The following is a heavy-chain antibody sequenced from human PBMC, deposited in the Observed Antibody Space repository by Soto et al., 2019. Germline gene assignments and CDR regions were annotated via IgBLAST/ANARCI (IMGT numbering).Heavy chain of an antibody. Sequence: ASVKVSCKASGDTFSTYTITWMRQAPGQGLEWMGGIIPRSATSNYAQKFQGRVTITADESTSTAYMELSSLRSEDTAVYYCARVMWDIVLVPAAIRDDYGMDVWGQGITVTVLL. CDR1: GDTFSTYT. CDR2: IIPRSATS. V-gene: IGHV1-69*13. CDR3: ARVMWDIVLVPAAIRDDYGMDV. D-gene: IGHD2-2*01. J-gene: IGHJ6*02.